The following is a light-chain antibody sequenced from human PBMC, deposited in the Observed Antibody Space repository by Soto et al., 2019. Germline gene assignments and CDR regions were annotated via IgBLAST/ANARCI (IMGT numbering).Light chain of an antibody. CDR3: QQYNNWPPTNT. J-gene: IGKJ2*01. Sequence: EIVMTQSPATLSASPGERATLSCTASQSVSSNLAWYQQKPGQAPRLLIYGASPRATGIPARFSGSGSGTEFTLTISSLQSEDFAVYYCQQYNNWPPTNTFGQGAKLEIK. V-gene: IGKV3-15*01. CDR1: QSVSSN. CDR2: GAS.